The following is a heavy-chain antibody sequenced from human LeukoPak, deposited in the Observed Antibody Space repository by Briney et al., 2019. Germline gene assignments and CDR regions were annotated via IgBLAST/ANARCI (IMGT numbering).Heavy chain of an antibody. CDR1: GASIPSSYY. J-gene: IGHJ6*03. D-gene: IGHD3-10*01. CDR2: IYATGNT. CDR3: ARHFRKDYPDSGSSQYFHYIDV. Sequence: SETLSLTCTVSGASIPSSYYWSWIRQTPGTTLEWIGYIYATGNTNYNPSLKGRVTISLDTSKNHFSLRLSSVTAADTALYYCARHFRKDYPDSGSSQYFHYIDVWGKGTTVTASS. V-gene: IGHV4-4*09.